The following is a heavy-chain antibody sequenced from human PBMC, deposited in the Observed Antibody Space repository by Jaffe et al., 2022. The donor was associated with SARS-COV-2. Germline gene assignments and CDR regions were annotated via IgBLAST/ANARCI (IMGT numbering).Heavy chain of an antibody. D-gene: IGHD3-3*01. Sequence: EVQLVESGGGLVKPGGSLRLSCAASGFTFSNAWMSWVRQAPGKGLEWVGRIKSKTDGGTTDYAAPVKGRFTISRDDSKNTLYLQMNSLKTEDTAVYYCTTALYDFWSDPNYFDYWGQGTLVTVSS. CDR1: GFTFSNAW. CDR2: IKSKTDGGTT. J-gene: IGHJ4*02. V-gene: IGHV3-15*01. CDR3: TTALYDFWSDPNYFDY.